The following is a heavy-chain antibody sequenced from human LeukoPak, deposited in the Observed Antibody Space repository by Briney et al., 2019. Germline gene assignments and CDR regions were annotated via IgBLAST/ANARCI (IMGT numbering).Heavy chain of an antibody. CDR2: ISTMSSTK. D-gene: IGHD6-19*01. J-gene: IGHJ4*02. CDR1: GFTFSNFD. V-gene: IGHV3-48*04. CDR3: ARGERQWLVRKVTGAPY. Sequence: GGSLRLSCAVSGFTFSNFDMNWVRQAPGKGLEWVSYISTMSSTKYYADSVKGRFTISRDNAKNTLYLQMNSLRAEDTAVYYCARGERQWLVRKVTGAPYWGQGTLVTVSS.